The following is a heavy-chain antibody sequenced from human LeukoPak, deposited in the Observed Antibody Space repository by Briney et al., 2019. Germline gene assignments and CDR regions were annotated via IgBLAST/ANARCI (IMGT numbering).Heavy chain of an antibody. Sequence: GGSLRLSCAASGFTVSSNYMSWVRQAPGKGLEWVSVIYSGGSTYYADSVKGRFTISRDNSKNTLYLQMDSLRAEDTAVYYCARDDGYGELDYWGQGTLVTVSS. V-gene: IGHV3-53*01. CDR1: GFTVSSNY. J-gene: IGHJ4*02. D-gene: IGHD4-17*01. CDR3: ARDDGYGELDY. CDR2: IYSGGST.